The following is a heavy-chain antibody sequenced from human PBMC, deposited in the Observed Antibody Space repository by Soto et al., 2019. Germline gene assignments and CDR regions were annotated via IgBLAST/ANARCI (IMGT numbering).Heavy chain of an antibody. Sequence: QVQLVQSGAEVKKPGASVKVSCKASGYTFTSYAITWVRQAPGQGLEWVGWISAYNGNTNSAQKLQGRVTMTTDTSTSKAYMERRSLRADDTAVYYCARDLGAGLVAYWGQGTLVTVSS. V-gene: IGHV1-18*01. CDR3: ARDLGAGLVAY. D-gene: IGHD6-19*01. J-gene: IGHJ4*02. CDR2: ISAYNGNT. CDR1: GYTFTSYA.